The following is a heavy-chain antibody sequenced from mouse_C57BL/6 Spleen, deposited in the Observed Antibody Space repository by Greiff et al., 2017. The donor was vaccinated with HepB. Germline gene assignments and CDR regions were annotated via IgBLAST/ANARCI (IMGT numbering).Heavy chain of an antibody. CDR1: GYTFTSYW. J-gene: IGHJ1*03. Sequence: VQLQQSGAELVRPGSSVKLSCKASGYTFTSYWMHWVKQRPIQGLEWIGNIDPSDSETHYNQKFKDKATLTVDKSSSTDYMQRSSLTSEDSAVYYCARVDYGAWYFDFWGKGTTVTVSA. CDR3: ARVDYGAWYFDF. CDR2: IDPSDSET. V-gene: IGHV1-52*01. D-gene: IGHD2-4*01.